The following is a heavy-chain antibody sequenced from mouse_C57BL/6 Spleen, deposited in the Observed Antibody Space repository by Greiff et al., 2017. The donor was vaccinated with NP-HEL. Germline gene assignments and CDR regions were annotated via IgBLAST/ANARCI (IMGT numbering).Heavy chain of an antibody. J-gene: IGHJ2*01. CDR3: ARSYDSSGYDFDY. D-gene: IGHD3-2*02. V-gene: IGHV1-59*01. CDR1: GYTFTSYW. CDR2: IDPSDSYT. Sequence: VQLQQPGAELVRPGTSVKLSCKASGYTFTSYWMHWVKQRPGQGLEWIGVIDPSDSYTNYNQKFKGKATLTVDTSSSTAYMQLSSLTSEDSAVYYCARSYDSSGYDFDYWGQGTTLTVSS.